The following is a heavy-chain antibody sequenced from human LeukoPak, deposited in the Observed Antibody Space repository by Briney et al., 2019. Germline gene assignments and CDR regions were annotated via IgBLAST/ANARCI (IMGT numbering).Heavy chain of an antibody. Sequence: PSETLSLTCAVYGGSFSGYYWSWIRQPPGKGLEWIGEINHSGSTNYNPSLKSRVTISVDTSKNQFSLKLSPVTAADTAVYYCASGRIVATMNYWGQGTLVTVSS. CDR1: GGSFSGYY. CDR2: INHSGST. CDR3: ASGRIVATMNY. D-gene: IGHD5-12*01. V-gene: IGHV4-34*01. J-gene: IGHJ4*02.